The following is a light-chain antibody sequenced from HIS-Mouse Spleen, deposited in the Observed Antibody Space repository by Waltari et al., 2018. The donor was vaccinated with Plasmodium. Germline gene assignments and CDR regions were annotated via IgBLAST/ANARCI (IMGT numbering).Light chain of an antibody. Sequence: QSVLTQPPSASGTPGQRVTISCSGSSSNIGSNYVYWYQQLPGTAPKTLIYRNNQRPSGGPDRFSGSKSGTSASLAISGLRSADEAGYYCAAWDDSLSGWMFGGGTKLTVL. CDR1: SSNIGSNY. V-gene: IGLV1-47*01. CDR3: AAWDDSLSGWM. CDR2: RNN. J-gene: IGLJ3*02.